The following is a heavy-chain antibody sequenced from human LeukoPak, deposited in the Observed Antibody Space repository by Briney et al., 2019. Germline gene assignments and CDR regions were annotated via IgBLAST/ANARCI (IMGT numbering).Heavy chain of an antibody. Sequence: SQTLSLTCTVSGGSISSGDYYWSWIRQPPGKGLEWIGEINHSGSTNYNPSLKSRVTISVDTSKNQFSLKLSSVTAADTAVYYCARLPDDLGYCSGGSCPLPTLDYWGQGTLVTVSS. CDR3: ARLPDDLGYCSGGSCPLPTLDY. D-gene: IGHD2-15*01. J-gene: IGHJ4*02. V-gene: IGHV4-30-4*08. CDR2: INHSGST. CDR1: GGSISSGDYY.